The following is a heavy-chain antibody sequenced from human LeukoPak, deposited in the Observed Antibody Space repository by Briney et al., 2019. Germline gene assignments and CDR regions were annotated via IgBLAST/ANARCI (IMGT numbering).Heavy chain of an antibody. J-gene: IGHJ3*02. V-gene: IGHV3-66*01. CDR2: IYGGDST. CDR3: TREGFDDAFDI. Sequence: QAGGSLRLSCSASGFTVNNNYMSWVRQAPGKGLEWISVIYGGDSTYYADSVKGRFTISRDNSKNTLYLQMNSLRAEDTAVYYCTREGFDDAFDIWGQGTMVTVSS. CDR1: GFTVNNNY.